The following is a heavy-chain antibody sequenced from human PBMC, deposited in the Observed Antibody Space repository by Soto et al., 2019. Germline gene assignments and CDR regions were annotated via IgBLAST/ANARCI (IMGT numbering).Heavy chain of an antibody. CDR1: GFTFTNYW. V-gene: IGHV3-7*01. D-gene: IGHD4-17*01. CDR2: VKQDGSVT. Sequence: EVQLVESGGGLVKPGGSLRLSCAASGFTFTNYWMSWVRQAPGKGLEWVANVKQDGSVTYYVDSVRGRFIISRDNARNSVYLQMSSLTAEDTAVYYCASQRNYGDYDYWGQGTLVTVSS. J-gene: IGHJ4*02. CDR3: ASQRNYGDYDY.